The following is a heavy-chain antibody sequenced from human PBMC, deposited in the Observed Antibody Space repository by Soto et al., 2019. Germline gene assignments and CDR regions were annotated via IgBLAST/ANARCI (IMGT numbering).Heavy chain of an antibody. Sequence: QVQLQESGPGLVKPSQTLSLTCTVSGGSISSGGYYWSWIRQHPGKGLEWIGYIYYSGSTYYNPSLKXRXTXXVDTSKNQFSLKLSSVTAADTAVYYCARDLQYRRLFYGMDVWGQGTTVTVSS. CDR1: GGSISSGGYY. J-gene: IGHJ6*02. CDR2: IYYSGST. CDR3: ARDLQYRRLFYGMDV. V-gene: IGHV4-31*03. D-gene: IGHD1-1*01.